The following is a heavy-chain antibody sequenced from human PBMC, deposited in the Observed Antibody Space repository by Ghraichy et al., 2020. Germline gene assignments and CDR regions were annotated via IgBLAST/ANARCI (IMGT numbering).Heavy chain of an antibody. V-gene: IGHV4-39*07. Sequence: SETLSLTCTVSGGSISRGSYYWGWIRQPPGKGLEWIGNIYYSGNTYYNPSLKSRVTISLDTSKNQFSLKLSSVTAADTAVYYCARHGSYGEYVKSDYWGRGTLVTVSS. CDR1: GGSISRGSYY. CDR2: IYYSGNT. J-gene: IGHJ4*02. CDR3: ARHGSYGEYVKSDY. D-gene: IGHD4-17*01.